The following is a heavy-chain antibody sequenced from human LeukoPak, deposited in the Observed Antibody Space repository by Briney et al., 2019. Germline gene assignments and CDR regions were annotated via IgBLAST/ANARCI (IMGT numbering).Heavy chain of an antibody. CDR3: ARELVRAFDH. V-gene: IGHV3-33*01. Sequence: PGGSLRLSCAASGFSFSAYGVHWVRQAPGKGLEWVAVIWYDGSSKDYADSVKGRFTLSRDNSKNTLYLQMNSLTVEDTAVYYCARELVRAFDHWGQGTLVTVSS. CDR1: GFSFSAYG. J-gene: IGHJ4*02. CDR2: IWYDGSSK.